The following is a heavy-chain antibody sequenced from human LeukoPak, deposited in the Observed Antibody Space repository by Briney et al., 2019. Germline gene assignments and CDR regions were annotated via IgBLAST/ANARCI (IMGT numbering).Heavy chain of an antibody. CDR1: GGSISSYY. V-gene: IGHV4-59*01. Sequence: KASETLSLTCSVSGGSISSYYWSWIRQPPGKGLEWIGYIYHSGSTSYNPSLKSRVSISVDTSKNQFSLKLSSVTAADTAVYYCARDRTLAYWGQGTLVTVSS. J-gene: IGHJ4*02. CDR3: ARDRTLAY. D-gene: IGHD2-2*01. CDR2: IYHSGST.